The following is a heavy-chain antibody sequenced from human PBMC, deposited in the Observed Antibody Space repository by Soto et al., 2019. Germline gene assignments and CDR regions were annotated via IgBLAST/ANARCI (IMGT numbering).Heavy chain of an antibody. CDR1: GFTFSSYA. CDR3: ARESLGYCGGDCYFEY. V-gene: IGHV3-30-3*01. Sequence: QVQLVESGGGVVQPGRSLRLSCAASGFTFSSYAMHWVRQAPGKGLEWVAVISYDGSNKYYADSVKGRFTISRDKTNNTLFLQMNSLRAEDPAVYYCARESLGYCGGDCYFEYWGQGTLVTVSS. CDR2: ISYDGSNK. D-gene: IGHD2-21*02. J-gene: IGHJ4*02.